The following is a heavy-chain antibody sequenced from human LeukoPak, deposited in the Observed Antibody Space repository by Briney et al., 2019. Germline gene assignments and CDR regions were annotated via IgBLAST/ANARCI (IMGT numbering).Heavy chain of an antibody. J-gene: IGHJ4*02. D-gene: IGHD6-19*01. CDR1: VGSISSSSYY. Sequence: PSETLSLTCTVSVGSISSSSYYWGWIRQPPGKGLEWIGSIYYSGSTYYNPSLKSRVTISVDTSKNQFSLKLSSVTAADTAVYYCARLGLAVAGTLFDYWGQGNLVTVSS. CDR3: ARLGLAVAGTLFDY. CDR2: IYYSGST. V-gene: IGHV4-39*01.